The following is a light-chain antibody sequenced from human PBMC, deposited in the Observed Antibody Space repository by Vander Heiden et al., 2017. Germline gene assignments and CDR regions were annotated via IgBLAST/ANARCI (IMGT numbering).Light chain of an antibody. Sequence: QAALTPSPLAPGSAGQSVTISCTGTSRDIGGYDHVSWYKWHPGKAPKLIIYDVTKRPSGVPDRFSGSKSGNTASLTVSGLQAEDEADYFCSSYLVTGDYVFGTGTKVTVL. CDR2: DVT. CDR3: SSYLVTGDYV. CDR1: SRDIGGYDH. J-gene: IGLJ1*01. V-gene: IGLV2-8*01.